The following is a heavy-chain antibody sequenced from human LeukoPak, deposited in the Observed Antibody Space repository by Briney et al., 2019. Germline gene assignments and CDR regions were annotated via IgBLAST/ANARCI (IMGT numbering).Heavy chain of an antibody. CDR1: GFTFGSYS. CDR3: ARGSYDSSGYYYWGAFDI. D-gene: IGHD3-22*01. Sequence: GGSLRLSCAASGFTFGSYSMNWVRQAPGKGLEWVSSISSSSSYIYYADSVKGRFTISRDNAKNSLYLQMNSLRAEDTAVYYCARGSYDSSGYYYWGAFDIWGQGTMVTVSS. CDR2: ISSSSSYI. V-gene: IGHV3-21*01. J-gene: IGHJ3*02.